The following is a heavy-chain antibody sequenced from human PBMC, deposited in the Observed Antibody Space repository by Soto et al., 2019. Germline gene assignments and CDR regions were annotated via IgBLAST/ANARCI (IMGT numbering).Heavy chain of an antibody. J-gene: IGHJ6*02. V-gene: IGHV3-7*01. CDR2: INQDGSER. Sequence: GGSLRLSCVASGFTFSNYWMTWVRQAPGKGLEWVANINQDGSERTHVDSVKGRFTVSRDNAKNSLYLEMNRLRAEDTAVYYCARGDIVVVVAAGGMDVWGQGTTVTV. CDR1: GFTFSNYW. D-gene: IGHD2-15*01. CDR3: ARGDIVVVVAAGGMDV.